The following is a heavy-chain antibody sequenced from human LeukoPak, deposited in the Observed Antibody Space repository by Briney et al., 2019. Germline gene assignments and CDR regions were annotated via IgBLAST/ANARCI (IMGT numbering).Heavy chain of an antibody. CDR3: ARDRRAVAAKGRWFDP. D-gene: IGHD6-19*01. CDR1: GGSFSGYY. V-gene: IGHV4-34*01. CDR2: INHSGST. J-gene: IGHJ5*02. Sequence: PSETLSLTCAVYGGSFSGYYWSWIRQPPGKGLEWIGEINHSGSTNYNPSLKSRVTISVDTSKNQFSLKLSSVTAADTAVYYCARDRRAVAAKGRWFDPWGQGTLVTVSS.